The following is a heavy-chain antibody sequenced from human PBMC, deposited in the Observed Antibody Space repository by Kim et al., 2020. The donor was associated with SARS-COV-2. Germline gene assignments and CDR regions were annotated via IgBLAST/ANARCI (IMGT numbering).Heavy chain of an antibody. D-gene: IGHD6-19*01. CDR1: GFTFSSYG. Sequence: GGSLRLSCAASGFTFSSYGMHWVRQAPGKGLEWVAVIWYDGSNKYYADSVKGRFTISRDNSKNTLYLQMNSLRAEDTAVYYCARDGVAVAGGGFDPWGQGTLVTVSS. CDR2: IWYDGSNK. CDR3: ARDGVAVAGGGFDP. V-gene: IGHV3-33*01. J-gene: IGHJ5*02.